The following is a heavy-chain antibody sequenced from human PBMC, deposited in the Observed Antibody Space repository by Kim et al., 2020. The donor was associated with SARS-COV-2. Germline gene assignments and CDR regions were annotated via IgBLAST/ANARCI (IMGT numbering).Heavy chain of an antibody. J-gene: IGHJ6*02. V-gene: IGHV1-46*01. Sequence: ASVKVSCKASGYTFTSYYMHWVRQAPGQGLEWMGIINPSGGSTSYAQKFQGRVTMTRDTSTSTVYMELSSLRSEDTAVYYCARTVVPAVYYYYYGMDVWGQGTTVTVSS. CDR3: ARTVVPAVYYYYYGMDV. D-gene: IGHD2-2*01. CDR1: GYTFTSYY. CDR2: INPSGGST.